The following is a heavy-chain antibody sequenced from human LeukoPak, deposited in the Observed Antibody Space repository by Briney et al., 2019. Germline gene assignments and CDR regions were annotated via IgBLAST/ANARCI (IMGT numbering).Heavy chain of an antibody. CDR2: INNSGST. V-gene: IGHV4-34*01. CDR1: GGSFSGYY. Sequence: PSETLSLTCAVYGGSFSGYYWSWIRRPPGKGLEWIGEINNSGSTNYNPSLKSRVTISVDTSKDQFSLKLSSVTAADTAVYYCATPYCSSTSCPHYGMDVWGKGTTVTVSS. CDR3: ATPYCSSTSCPHYGMDV. D-gene: IGHD2-2*01. J-gene: IGHJ6*04.